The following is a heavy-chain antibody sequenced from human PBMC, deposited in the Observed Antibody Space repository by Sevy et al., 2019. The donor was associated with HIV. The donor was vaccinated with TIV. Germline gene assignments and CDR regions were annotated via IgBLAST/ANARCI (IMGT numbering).Heavy chain of an antibody. CDR3: ARDRQLERRGGFDY. J-gene: IGHJ4*02. D-gene: IGHD1-1*01. V-gene: IGHV4-31*01. CDR1: GGSISSGGYY. Sequence: SETLSLTCTVSGGSISSGGYYWSWIRQHPGKGLEWIGYIYYSGSTYYNPSLKSLVTISVYTSMSQFCLKLSSVTAAETAVYYGARDRQLERRGGFDYWGQGTLVTVSS. CDR2: IYYSGST.